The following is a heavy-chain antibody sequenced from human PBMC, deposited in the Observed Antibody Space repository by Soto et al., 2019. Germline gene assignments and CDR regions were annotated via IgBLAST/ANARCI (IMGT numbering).Heavy chain of an antibody. Sequence: QVQLQQWGAGLLRPSETLSLTCAIYGGSFSGYYWSWIRQPPGKGLEWIGEINQSGSATYNPSLTSRVTIAVARSKNQISPKMNSVTAAHTAIYYCATDGDGRNYYSYGMDVWGQGTTVTVSS. D-gene: IGHD3-10*01. CDR1: GGSFSGYY. V-gene: IGHV4-34*01. CDR2: INQSGSA. J-gene: IGHJ6*02. CDR3: ATDGDGRNYYSYGMDV.